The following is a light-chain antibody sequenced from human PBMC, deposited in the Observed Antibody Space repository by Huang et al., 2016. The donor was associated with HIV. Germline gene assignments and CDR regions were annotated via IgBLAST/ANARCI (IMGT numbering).Light chain of an antibody. V-gene: IGKV3-11*01. Sequence: EIVLTQSPATLSLSPGERATLSCRASQRVSSYLAWYQQKPGQAPRLLLYDASNRATGIPARFSGSGSGTDFTLTISSLEPEDFAVFYCQQRSIWPWTFGQGTKVEIK. J-gene: IGKJ1*01. CDR3: QQRSIWPWT. CDR1: QRVSSY. CDR2: DAS.